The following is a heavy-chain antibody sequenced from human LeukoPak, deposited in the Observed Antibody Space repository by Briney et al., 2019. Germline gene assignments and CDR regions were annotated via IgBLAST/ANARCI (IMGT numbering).Heavy chain of an antibody. D-gene: IGHD4-17*01. CDR1: GYTFSSYA. CDR3: AKDRIRWLRGPDDYMDV. J-gene: IGHJ6*03. CDR2: ISGRDASSGSDAST. V-gene: IGHV3-21*04. Sequence: GGSLRLSCAASGYTFSSYAMSWVRQAPGKGLEWVSGISGRDASSGSDASTDYADSVKGRFTISRDNPKNTVYLQMNSLRVEDTAVYYCAKDRIRWLRGPDDYMDVWGKGTTVTVSS.